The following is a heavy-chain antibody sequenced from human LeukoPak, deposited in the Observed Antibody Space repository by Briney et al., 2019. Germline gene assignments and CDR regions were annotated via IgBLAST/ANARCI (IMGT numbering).Heavy chain of an antibody. J-gene: IGHJ4*02. V-gene: IGHV3-30-3*01. CDR1: GFTFRTYA. Sequence: GGSLRLSCAASGFTFRTYAMHWVRQAPGKGLEWVAVILSDGSNKYYADSVKGRFSISRDNSKNTLYLQMNSLRAEDTAVYYCARVPVNFDWPGVDYWGQGTLVTVSS. CDR2: ILSDGSNK. D-gene: IGHD3-9*01. CDR3: ARVPVNFDWPGVDY.